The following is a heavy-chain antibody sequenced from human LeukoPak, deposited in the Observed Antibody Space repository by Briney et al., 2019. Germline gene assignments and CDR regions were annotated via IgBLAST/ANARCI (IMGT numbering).Heavy chain of an antibody. V-gene: IGHV1-69*13. CDR1: GGTFSSYG. Sequence: SVKVSCKVSGGTFSSYGISWVRQAPGQGPEWVGGIIPIFGTANYAQTFQGRVTITADESTITAYMDLSTLKSEDTAVYYCARDRQQLRYYYNGMDVWGQGTTVTVSS. D-gene: IGHD6-13*01. CDR2: IIPIFGTA. J-gene: IGHJ6*02. CDR3: ARDRQQLRYYYNGMDV.